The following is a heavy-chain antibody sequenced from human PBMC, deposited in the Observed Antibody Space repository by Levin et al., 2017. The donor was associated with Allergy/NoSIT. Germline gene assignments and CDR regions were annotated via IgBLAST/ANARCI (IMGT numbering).Heavy chain of an antibody. V-gene: IGHV1-18*01. CDR3: ARNNKYCSGGSCYPLDY. CDR2: ISAYNGNT. J-gene: IGHJ4*02. CDR1: GYTFTSYG. Sequence: ASVKVSCKASGYTFTSYGISWVRQAPGQGLEWMGWISAYNGNTNYAQKLQGRVTMTTDTSTSTAYMELRSLRSDDTAVYYCARNNKYCSGGSCYPLDYWGQGTLVTVSS. D-gene: IGHD2-15*01.